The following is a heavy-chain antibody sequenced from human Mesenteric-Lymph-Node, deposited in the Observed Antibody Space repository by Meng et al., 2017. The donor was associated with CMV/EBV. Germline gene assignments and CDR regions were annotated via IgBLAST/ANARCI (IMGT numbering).Heavy chain of an antibody. CDR3: GKNIYVTTSTVETFDV. CDR2: ISPSNNNG. D-gene: IGHD4-11*01. V-gene: IGHV1-18*01. J-gene: IGHJ3*01. CDR1: GGTFSSYT. Sequence: ASVKVSCKASGGTFSSYTISWVRQAPGQGLEWMGWISPSNNNGNYAQKFQGRVTMTTDTSTNTAYMELRSLRSDDRAVYYCGKNIYVTTSTVETFDVWGQGTMVTVSS.